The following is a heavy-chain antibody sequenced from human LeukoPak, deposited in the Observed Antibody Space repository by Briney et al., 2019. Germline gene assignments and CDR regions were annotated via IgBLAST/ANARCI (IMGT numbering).Heavy chain of an antibody. J-gene: IGHJ6*03. CDR2: TRNKANSYTT. V-gene: IGHV3-72*01. CDR3: ARERIVAHAYYMDV. D-gene: IGHD5-12*01. CDR1: GFTFSDHY. Sequence: GGSLRLSCAASGFTFSDHYMDWARQAPGKGLEWVGRTRNKANSYTTEYAASVKGRFTISRDDSKNSLYLQMNSLKTEDTAVYYCARERIVAHAYYMDVWGKGTTVTVSS.